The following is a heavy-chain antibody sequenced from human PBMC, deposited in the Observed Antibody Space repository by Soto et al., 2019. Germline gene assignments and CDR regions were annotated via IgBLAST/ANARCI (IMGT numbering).Heavy chain of an antibody. D-gene: IGHD2-15*01. CDR3: ARDCSTDSCPVDY. Sequence: GASVKVSCKASGYTFTSYGISWVRQAPGQGLEWMGWISPYNGDTNYAQKLQGRVTMTTDTSTTTAYMELRSLRSDDTAVYYCARDCSTDSCPVDYWGQGTLVTVSS. V-gene: IGHV1-18*01. J-gene: IGHJ4*02. CDR2: ISPYNGDT. CDR1: GYTFTSYG.